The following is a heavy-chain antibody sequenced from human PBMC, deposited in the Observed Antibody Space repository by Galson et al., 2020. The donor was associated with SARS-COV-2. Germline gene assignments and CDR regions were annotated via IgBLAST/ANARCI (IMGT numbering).Heavy chain of an antibody. J-gene: IGHJ4*02. Sequence: SQTLSLTCTVSGGSISSSSYYWGWLRQPPGKGLEWIGSIYYSGSTYYNPSLKSRVTISVDTSKNQFSLKLSSVTAADTAVYYCARREIQLWFFDYWGQGTLVTVSS. CDR1: GGSISSSSYY. V-gene: IGHV4-39*01. CDR2: IYYSGST. CDR3: ARREIQLWFFDY. D-gene: IGHD5-18*01.